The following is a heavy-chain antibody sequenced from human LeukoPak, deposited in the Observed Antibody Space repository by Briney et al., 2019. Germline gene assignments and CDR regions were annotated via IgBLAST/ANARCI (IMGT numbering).Heavy chain of an antibody. Sequence: QPGGSLRLSCAASGFTFSSYWMSWVRQAPGKGLEWVANIKQDGSEKYYVDSVKGRFTSSRDNAKNSLYLQMNSLRAEDTAVYYCARDFSSSSGWFDYWGQGTLVTVSS. V-gene: IGHV3-7*01. CDR1: GFTFSSYW. CDR3: ARDFSSSSGWFDY. D-gene: IGHD6-6*01. J-gene: IGHJ4*02. CDR2: IKQDGSEK.